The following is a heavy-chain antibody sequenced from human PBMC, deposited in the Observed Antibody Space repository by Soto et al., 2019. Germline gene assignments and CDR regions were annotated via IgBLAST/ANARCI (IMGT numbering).Heavy chain of an antibody. CDR1: GYTFTSYA. Sequence: QVQLVQSGAEVKKPGASVKVSCKASGYTFTSYAMHWVRQAPGQRLEWMGWINAGNGNTKYSQKFQGRVTITRDTSASTAYMELSSLRSEDTAVYYFARGVVSCSGGSCYQNPRNYWGQGTLVNDSS. CDR3: ARGVVSCSGGSCYQNPRNY. CDR2: INAGNGNT. V-gene: IGHV1-3*01. J-gene: IGHJ4*02. D-gene: IGHD2-15*01.